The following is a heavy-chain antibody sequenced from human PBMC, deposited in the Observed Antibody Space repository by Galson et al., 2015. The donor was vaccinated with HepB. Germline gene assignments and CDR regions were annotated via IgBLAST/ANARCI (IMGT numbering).Heavy chain of an antibody. CDR3: ARDRGIAVVGGATEEDNYFDS. D-gene: IGHD2-2*01. J-gene: IGHJ5*01. CDR1: GYTFRTYD. V-gene: IGHV1-18*01. Sequence: SVKVSCKASGYTFRTYDIDWVRQAPGQGLEWMGRISPSSGSTNYAHNFRDRVTMTTDTSTSTAYMELRSLRSDDTAVYYCARDRGIAVVGGATEEDNYFDSWGQGTLVTVAS. CDR2: ISPSSGST.